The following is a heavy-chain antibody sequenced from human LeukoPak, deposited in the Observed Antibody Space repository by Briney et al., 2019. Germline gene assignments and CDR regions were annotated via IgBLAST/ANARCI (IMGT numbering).Heavy chain of an antibody. CDR1: GFTFSSYS. J-gene: IGHJ4*02. CDR2: ISSSSSYI. CDR3: ARETYCVDDCHPGLLDY. D-gene: IGHD2-21*02. Sequence: PGGSLRLSCAASGFTFSSYSMNWVRQAPGQGLEWVSSISSSSSYIYYADSVKGRFTISRDNAKNSLYLQMNSLRAEDTPVYYCARETYCVDDCHPGLLDYWGQGTLVTVSS. V-gene: IGHV3-21*01.